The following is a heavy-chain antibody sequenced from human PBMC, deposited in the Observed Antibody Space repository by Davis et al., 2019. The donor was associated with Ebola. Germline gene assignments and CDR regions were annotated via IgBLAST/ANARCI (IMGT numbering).Heavy chain of an antibody. CDR3: ARDPEVEGSSWYFDY. Sequence: GESLKISCAASGFTFSDYYMSWIRQAPGHGLVCVSYISSSGSTIYYADSVKGRFTISRDNAKNSLYLQMNSLRAEDTAVYYCARDPEVEGSSWYFDYWGQGTLVTVSS. CDR2: ISSSGSTI. J-gene: IGHJ4*02. CDR1: GFTFSDYY. D-gene: IGHD6-13*01. V-gene: IGHV3-11*01.